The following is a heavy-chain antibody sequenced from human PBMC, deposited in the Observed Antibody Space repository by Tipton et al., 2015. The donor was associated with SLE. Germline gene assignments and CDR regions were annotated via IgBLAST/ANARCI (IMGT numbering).Heavy chain of an antibody. V-gene: IGHV3-11*01. CDR2: ISSSGSTI. D-gene: IGHD2-21*02. CDR3: ATKDRSRSGGDWYSFDY. Sequence: SLRLSCAASGFTFGDYWMSWVRQAPGKGLEWVSYISSSGSTIYYADSVKGRFTISRDNAKNSLYLQMNSLRAEDTAVYYCATKDRSRSGGDWYSFDYWGQGTLVTVSS. J-gene: IGHJ4*02. CDR1: GFTFGDYW.